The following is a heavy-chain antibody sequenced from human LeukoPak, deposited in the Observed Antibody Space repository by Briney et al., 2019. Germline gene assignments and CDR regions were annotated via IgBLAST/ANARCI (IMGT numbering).Heavy chain of an antibody. V-gene: IGHV1-8*01. CDR2: LNPNSGNT. Sequence: ASVKVSCKASGYTFTIYDINWVRQATGQGLEWMGWLNPNSGNTGYAQKFQGRVTMTRNTSISTAYMELSSLRSEDTAVYYCARGLKLYCSSTSCYSVYWGQGTLVTVSS. CDR3: ARGLKLYCSSTSCYSVY. D-gene: IGHD2-2*01. CDR1: GYTFTIYD. J-gene: IGHJ4*02.